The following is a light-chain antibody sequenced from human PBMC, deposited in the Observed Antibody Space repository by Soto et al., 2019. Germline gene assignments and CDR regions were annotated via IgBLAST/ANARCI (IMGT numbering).Light chain of an antibody. Sequence: QSALAQPSSVSGSPGQSITISCTGTSTDAGGYNYVSWYQHHSGKAPKLLIYEVTNRPSGISDRFSGSKSVNTASLTISGLQAEDESDYYCGSYSSTDTPFVFXTGTKGTVL. J-gene: IGLJ1*01. CDR1: STDAGGYNY. V-gene: IGLV2-14*01. CDR2: EVT. CDR3: GSYSSTDTPFV.